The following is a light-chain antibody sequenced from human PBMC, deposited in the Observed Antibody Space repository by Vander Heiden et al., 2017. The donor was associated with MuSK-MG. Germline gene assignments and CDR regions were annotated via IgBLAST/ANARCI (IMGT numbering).Light chain of an antibody. V-gene: IGLV2-23*02. CDR2: DVS. Sequence: QSPRTRPASGSGSPGQSITISCTGTSSDVGSYNYVSWYQQHPGKAPKLMIYDVSKRPSGVSNRFSGSKSGNTASLTISGLQAEDEADYYCCSYAGSNLWVFGGGTKLTVL. J-gene: IGLJ3*02. CDR1: SSDVGSYNY. CDR3: CSYAGSNLWV.